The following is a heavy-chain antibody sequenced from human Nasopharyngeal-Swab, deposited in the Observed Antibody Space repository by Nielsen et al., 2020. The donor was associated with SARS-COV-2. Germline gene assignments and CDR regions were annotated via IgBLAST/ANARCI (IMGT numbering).Heavy chain of an antibody. CDR1: GSIFSDSW. CDR3: ARDFDKTVD. CDR2: INSDGSRT. D-gene: IGHD3-9*01. J-gene: IGHJ4*02. V-gene: IGHV3-74*01. Sequence: GGSLRLSCAVSGSIFSDSWIHWIRQAPGKGLVWVSRINSDGSRTGYADSVKGRFTISRDNAKNTVYVQMNSLRAEDPGVYYCARDFDKTVDWGQGTLVTVSS.